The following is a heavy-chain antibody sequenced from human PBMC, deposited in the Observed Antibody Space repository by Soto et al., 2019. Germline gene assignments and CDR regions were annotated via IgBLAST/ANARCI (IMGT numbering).Heavy chain of an antibody. J-gene: IGHJ5*02. Sequence: GGSLRLSCAASGLSASSNYMSWVRQAPGKGLEWLSIIFSGGDTYYADSVKGRFTISRDNSKNTVYLQMNSLRADDTAVYYCARDGYNSFWFATWGQGTLVTVSS. V-gene: IGHV3-53*01. CDR1: GLSASSNY. CDR3: ARDGYNSFWFAT. CDR2: IFSGGDT. D-gene: IGHD6-6*01.